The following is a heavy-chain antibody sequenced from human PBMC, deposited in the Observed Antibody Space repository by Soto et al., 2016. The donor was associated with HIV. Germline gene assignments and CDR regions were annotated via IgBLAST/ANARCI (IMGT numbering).Heavy chain of an antibody. Sequence: QVQLQESGPGLVKPSQTLSLTCTVSGDSISSGSYYWSWIRQPAGKGLEWVGRVYTSGSANYNPSLESRVTISLDTSKNQFSLRLTSVTAADTAVYYCAREGEYLFDYLGPGNPGHSLL. CDR3: AREGEYLFDY. J-gene: IGHJ4*02. D-gene: IGHD3-16*01. CDR2: VYTSGSA. CDR1: GDSISSGSYY. V-gene: IGHV4-61*02.